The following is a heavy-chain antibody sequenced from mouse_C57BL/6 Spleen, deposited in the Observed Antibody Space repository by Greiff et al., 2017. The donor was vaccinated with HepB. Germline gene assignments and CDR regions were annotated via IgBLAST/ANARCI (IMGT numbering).Heavy chain of an antibody. Sequence: QVQLQQSGPELVKPGASVKISCKASGYAFSSSWMNWVKQRPGKGLEWIGRIYPGDGDTNYNGKFKGKATLTADKSSSTAYMQLSSLTSEDSAVYFCARSSDSSDSWFAYWGQGTLVTVSA. CDR2: IYPGDGDT. V-gene: IGHV1-82*01. D-gene: IGHD3-2*02. J-gene: IGHJ3*01. CDR1: GYAFSSSW. CDR3: ARSSDSSDSWFAY.